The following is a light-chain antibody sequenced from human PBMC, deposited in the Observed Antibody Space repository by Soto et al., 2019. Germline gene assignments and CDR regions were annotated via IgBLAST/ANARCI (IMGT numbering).Light chain of an antibody. V-gene: IGKV3-15*01. CDR2: DVS. J-gene: IGKJ1*01. CDR1: QSVDSN. CDR3: QQYNNWPLT. Sequence: EIAMTQSPATLSVSPGERATLSCRASQSVDSNLAWYQQKPGQAPRLLIYDVSTRATGIPARFSGSGSGTEFTLTISSLQSEDFAVYYCQQYNNWPLTFGEGTKVDIK.